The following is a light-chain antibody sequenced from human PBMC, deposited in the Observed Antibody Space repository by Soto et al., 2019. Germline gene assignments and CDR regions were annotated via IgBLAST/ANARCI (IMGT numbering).Light chain of an antibody. CDR2: AAS. CDR1: QTISSW. Sequence: DIQMTQSPSTLSGSVGDSVTITCRASQTISSWLAWYQQKPGKAPNLLIYAASSLQSGVPSRFSGSGSGTDFTLTVSTLQPEDFATYYCQQSYTTPITFGQGTRLEI. V-gene: IGKV1-39*01. J-gene: IGKJ5*01. CDR3: QQSYTTPIT.